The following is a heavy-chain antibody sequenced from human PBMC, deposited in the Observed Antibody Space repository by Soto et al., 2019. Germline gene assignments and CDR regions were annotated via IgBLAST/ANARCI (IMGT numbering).Heavy chain of an antibody. CDR1: GFTFSSYD. V-gene: IGHV3-13*01. CDR3: ARGSSRGRPYYFDY. D-gene: IGHD6-13*01. J-gene: IGHJ4*02. CDR2: IGTAGDT. Sequence: PGGSLRLSCAASGFTFSSYDMHWVRQATGKGLEWVSAIGTAGDTYYPGSVKGRFTISRENAKNSLYLQMNSLRAGDTAVYYCARGSSRGRPYYFDYWGQGTLVTGLL.